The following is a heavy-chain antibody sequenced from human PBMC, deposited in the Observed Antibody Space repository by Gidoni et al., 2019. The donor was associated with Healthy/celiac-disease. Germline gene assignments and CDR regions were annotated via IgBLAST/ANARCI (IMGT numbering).Heavy chain of an antibody. D-gene: IGHD6-6*01. V-gene: IGHV4-39*01. J-gene: IGHJ4*02. CDR3: ARQYSSSTSFDY. Sequence: YNPSLKSRVTISVDTSKNQFSLKLSSVTAADTAVYYCARQYSSSTSFDYWGQGTLVTVSS.